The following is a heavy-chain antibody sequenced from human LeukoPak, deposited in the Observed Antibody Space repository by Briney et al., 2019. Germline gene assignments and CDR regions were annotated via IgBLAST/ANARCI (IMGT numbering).Heavy chain of an antibody. J-gene: IGHJ3*02. CDR1: GFTFSSYG. CDR2: ISYDGSNK. CDR3: AKVFSWEPLGLRNAFDI. V-gene: IGHV3-30*18. D-gene: IGHD1-26*01. Sequence: GRSLRLSCAASGFTFSSYGMHWVRQAPGKGLEWVAVISYDGSNKYYADSVKGRFTISRDNSKNTLYLQMNSLRAEDTAVYYCAKVFSWEPLGLRNAFDIWGQGTMVTVSS.